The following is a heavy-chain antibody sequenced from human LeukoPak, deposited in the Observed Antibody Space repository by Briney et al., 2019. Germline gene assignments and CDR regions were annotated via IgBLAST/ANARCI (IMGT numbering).Heavy chain of an antibody. CDR2: IYYSGST. CDR3: ARSLAMVGGWFDP. V-gene: IGHV4-59*08. D-gene: IGHD3-10*02. J-gene: IGHJ5*02. Sequence: SETLSLTCTVSGGSISSYYWSWIRQPPGKGLEWIGYIYYSGSTNYNPSLKSRVTISVDTSKNQFSLKLSSVTAADTAVYYCARSLAMVGGWFDPWGQGTLVSVSS. CDR1: GGSISSYY.